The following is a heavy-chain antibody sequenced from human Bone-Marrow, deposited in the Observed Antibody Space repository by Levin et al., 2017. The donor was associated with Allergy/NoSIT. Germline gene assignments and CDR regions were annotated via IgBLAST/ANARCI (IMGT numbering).Heavy chain of an antibody. CDR2: IKRKSDGETT. CDR3: TADPEESSTYTCDY. J-gene: IGHJ4*02. D-gene: IGHD2-2*01. CDR1: GFAFSRTW. Sequence: GGSLRLSCAGSGFAFSRTWMTWVRQAPGKGLECVARIKRKSDGETTDYAAPVKGRFTISRDDSKSTVYLQMNSLTPEDTAMYYCTADPEESSTYTCDYWGQGALVTVSS. V-gene: IGHV3-15*05.